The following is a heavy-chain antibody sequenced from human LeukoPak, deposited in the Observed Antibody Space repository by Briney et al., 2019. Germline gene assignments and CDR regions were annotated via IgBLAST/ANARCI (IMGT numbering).Heavy chain of an antibody. Sequence: GGSLRLSCAASGFTFSSYGMHWVRQAPGKGLEWVAVISYDGSNKYYADSVKGRFTISRDNSKNTLYLQMNSLRAEDTAVYYCAREYSSLGGWFDPWGQGTLVTVSS. CDR1: GFTFSSYG. CDR3: AREYSSLGGWFDP. J-gene: IGHJ5*02. V-gene: IGHV3-30*03. CDR2: ISYDGSNK. D-gene: IGHD6-13*01.